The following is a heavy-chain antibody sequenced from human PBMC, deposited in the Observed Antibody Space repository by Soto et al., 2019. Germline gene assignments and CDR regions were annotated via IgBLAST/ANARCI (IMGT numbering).Heavy chain of an antibody. CDR3: ARGVVPAAIRRGGGVYYYYGMDV. J-gene: IGHJ6*02. Sequence: TLSLTCTVSGGSISSGDYYWSWIRQPPGKGLEWIGYIYYSGSTYYNPSLKSRVTISVDTSKNQFSLKLSSVTAADTAVYYCARGVVPAAIRRGGGVYYYYGMDVWGQGTTVTVSS. V-gene: IGHV4-30-4*01. CDR2: IYYSGST. CDR1: GGSISSGDYY. D-gene: IGHD2-2*02.